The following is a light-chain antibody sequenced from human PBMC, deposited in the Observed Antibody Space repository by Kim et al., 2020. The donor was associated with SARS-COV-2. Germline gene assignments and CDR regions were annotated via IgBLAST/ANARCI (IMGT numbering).Light chain of an antibody. J-gene: IGLJ3*02. Sequence: ITISCTGTSSDIGDYNYVSWYQQHPGKAPKLMIYDVSNRPSGVSNRFSGSKSGNTASLTISGLQAEDEADYYCSSYTSSSTLWVFGGGTQLTV. CDR1: SSDIGDYNY. CDR3: SSYTSSSTLWV. V-gene: IGLV2-14*03. CDR2: DVS.